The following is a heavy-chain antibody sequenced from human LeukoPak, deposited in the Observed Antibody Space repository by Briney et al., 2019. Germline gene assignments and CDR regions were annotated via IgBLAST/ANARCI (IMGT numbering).Heavy chain of an antibody. CDR1: GFTFSSYA. CDR3: ARGPRYTVVPAAVKRYGMDV. CDR2: INSDGSST. V-gene: IGHV3-74*01. J-gene: IGHJ6*02. Sequence: GGSLRLSCAASGFTFSSYAMHWVRQDPGKGLVWVSRINSDGSSTSYADPVKGRFTISRDNAKNTLYLQMKSLRAEDTAVYYCARGPRYTVVPAAVKRYGMDVWGQGTTVTVSS. D-gene: IGHD2-2*01.